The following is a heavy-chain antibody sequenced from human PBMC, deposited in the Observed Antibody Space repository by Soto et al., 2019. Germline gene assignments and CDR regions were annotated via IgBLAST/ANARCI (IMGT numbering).Heavy chain of an antibody. CDR3: ARANYDFWSGSSNYFGMDV. CDR2: ISSSSLYI. J-gene: IGHJ6*02. D-gene: IGHD3-3*01. CDR1: GFTFSNYT. V-gene: IGHV3-21*01. Sequence: EVQLVESGGGLVKPGGSLRVSCAASGFTFSNYTMNWVRQAPGKGLEWVSAISSSSLYIYYADSVEGRFTNSRDNAKKSLYLQMTSLGAEDTAVYYCARANYDFWSGSSNYFGMDVWGQGTAVTVSS.